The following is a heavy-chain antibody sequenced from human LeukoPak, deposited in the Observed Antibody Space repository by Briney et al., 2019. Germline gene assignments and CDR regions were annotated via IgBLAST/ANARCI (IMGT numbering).Heavy chain of an antibody. V-gene: IGHV3-48*02. CDR3: ARGISYFGSGSYDNAFDY. J-gene: IGHJ4*02. CDR2: ISSSSNTI. CDR1: GFTFSSYS. D-gene: IGHD3-10*01. Sequence: PGGSLRLSCAASGFTFSSYSMNWVRQAPGKGLEWVSYISSSSNTIYYADSVKGRFTISRDNAKNSLYLQMNSLRDEDTAVYYCARGISYFGSGSYDNAFDYWGQGTLVTVSS.